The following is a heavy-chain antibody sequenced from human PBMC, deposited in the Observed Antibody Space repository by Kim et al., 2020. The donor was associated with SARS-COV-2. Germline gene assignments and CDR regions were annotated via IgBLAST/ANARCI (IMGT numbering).Heavy chain of an antibody. CDR1: GFTFSNYW. CDR3: ARYNSRNYGMDV. Sequence: GGSLRLSCAVSGFTFSNYWMSWVRQAPGKGLEWVANIKQHGNEKHYVDSVKGRFTISGDNAKKSPYLQMNSLRAEDTAVYYCARYNSRNYGMDVWGQGTTVTVSS. V-gene: IGHV3-7*03. J-gene: IGHJ6*02. CDR2: IKQHGNEK. D-gene: IGHD6-13*01.